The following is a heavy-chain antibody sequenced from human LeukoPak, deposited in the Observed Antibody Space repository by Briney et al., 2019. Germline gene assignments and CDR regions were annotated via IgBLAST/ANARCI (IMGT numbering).Heavy chain of an antibody. J-gene: IGHJ4*02. CDR3: AKHDSSSYY. CDR2: LRPDGSDK. Sequence: GGSLRLSCAASGFIFSTYGMHWVRQAPGKGLEWVAFLRPDGSDKYYADSVKGRFTISRDNSKNTLYLQMNSLRAEDTAVYYCAKHDSSSYYWGQGTLVTVSS. D-gene: IGHD3-22*01. V-gene: IGHV3-30*02. CDR1: GFIFSTYG.